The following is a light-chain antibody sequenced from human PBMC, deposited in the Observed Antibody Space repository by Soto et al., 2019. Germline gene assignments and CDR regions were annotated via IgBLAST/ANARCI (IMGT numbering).Light chain of an antibody. J-gene: IGKJ1*01. CDR2: GAS. Sequence: EIVLTQSPGTLSLSTGERATLSCRASQSVSSNYLAWYQQKPGQAPRLLIDGASSRATGIPDRFSGSGSGTDFTLTISRLEPEDFAVYYCQQYGSSWTFGQGTKVEIK. CDR1: QSVSSNY. CDR3: QQYGSSWT. V-gene: IGKV3-20*01.